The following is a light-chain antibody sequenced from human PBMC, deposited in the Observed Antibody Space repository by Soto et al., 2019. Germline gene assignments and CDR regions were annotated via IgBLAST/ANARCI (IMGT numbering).Light chain of an antibody. CDR2: EVI. Sequence: QSALTQPASVSGSPGQSITISCTGTNSDIGGYNYVSWYQQHPGKAPKLLIYEVINRPSGVSNRFSGSKSGNTASLNISGLQAEDEADYYCNSYTSSATRVFGGGTKVTVL. CDR1: NSDIGGYNY. V-gene: IGLV2-14*01. CDR3: NSYTSSATRV. J-gene: IGLJ3*02.